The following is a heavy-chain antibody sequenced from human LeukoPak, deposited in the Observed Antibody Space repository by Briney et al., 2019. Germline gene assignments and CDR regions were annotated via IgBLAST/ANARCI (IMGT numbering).Heavy chain of an antibody. J-gene: IGHJ4*02. Sequence: QPGGSLRLSCTASGFSFSSYAMHWVRQAPGKGLEWVAVISYDGSNKYYADSVKGRFTISRDNSKNTLYLQMNSLRAEDTAVYYCARDRESIVVVVAATFDYWGQGTLVTVSS. CDR1: GFSFSSYA. D-gene: IGHD2-15*01. CDR2: ISYDGSNK. V-gene: IGHV3-30-3*01. CDR3: ARDRESIVVVVAATFDY.